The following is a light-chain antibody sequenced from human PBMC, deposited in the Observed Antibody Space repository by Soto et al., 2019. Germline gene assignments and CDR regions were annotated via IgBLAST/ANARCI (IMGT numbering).Light chain of an antibody. CDR2: AAS. CDR1: ETIGNY. J-gene: IGKJ3*01. Sequence: DIQMTQSPSSLSASVGDRVTITCRATETIGNYLNWYKQIPGKAPELLIYAASNLQSGVPSRFSGSGSGTDFTLTISSLQPEDFATYFCQQSYSTPTFGPGTKVDI. CDR3: QQSYSTPT. V-gene: IGKV1-39*01.